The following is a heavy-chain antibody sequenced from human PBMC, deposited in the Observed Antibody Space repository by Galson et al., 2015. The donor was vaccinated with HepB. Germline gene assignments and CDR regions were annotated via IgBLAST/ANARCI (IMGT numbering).Heavy chain of an antibody. V-gene: IGHV1-2*02. D-gene: IGHD3-10*01. CDR3: ARSLIYYGSGSYPDMYYYYMDV. Sequence: SVKVSCKASGYTFTGYYMHWVRQAPGQGLEWMGWINPNSGGTNYAQKFQGRVTMTRDTSISTAYMELSRLRSDDTAVYYCARSLIYYGSGSYPDMYYYYMDVWGKGTTVTVSS. CDR2: INPNSGGT. CDR1: GYTFTGYY. J-gene: IGHJ6*03.